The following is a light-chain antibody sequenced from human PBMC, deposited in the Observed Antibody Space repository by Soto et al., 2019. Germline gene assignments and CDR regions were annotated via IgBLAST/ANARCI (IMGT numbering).Light chain of an antibody. CDR3: QQCGILPPA. Sequence: PGKRATLACRASQGVGTYLAWDQQTPGQAPRLLIYDSSQRATDIPARFSGSGSVTDFTLTISSLEPEDFAVYYCQQCGILPPAFGVGTKVEIK. J-gene: IGKJ4*01. CDR1: QGVGTY. CDR2: DSS. V-gene: IGKV3-11*01.